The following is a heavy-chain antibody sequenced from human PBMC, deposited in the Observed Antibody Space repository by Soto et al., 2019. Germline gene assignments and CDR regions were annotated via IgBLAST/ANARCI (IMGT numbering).Heavy chain of an antibody. J-gene: IGHJ6*02. Sequence: GGSLRLSCAASGFTFSSYGMHWVRQAPGKGLEWVAVISYDGSNKYYADSVKGRFTISRDNSKNTLYLQMNSLRAEDTAVYYCAKDHLPYGSGWYGDSMDVWGQGTTVTVSS. V-gene: IGHV3-30*18. CDR2: ISYDGSNK. CDR3: AKDHLPYGSGWYGDSMDV. D-gene: IGHD6-19*01. CDR1: GFTFSSYG.